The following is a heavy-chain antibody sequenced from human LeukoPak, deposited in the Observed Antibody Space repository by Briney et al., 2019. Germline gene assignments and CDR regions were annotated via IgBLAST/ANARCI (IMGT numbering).Heavy chain of an antibody. D-gene: IGHD3-3*01. CDR3: ATEVLRVLGEVTPDFAY. Sequence: ASVKVSCKVSGYTLTELSMHWVRQAPGKGLEWMGGFDPEDGETIYAQKFQGRVTMTEDTSTDTAHMELSSLRSEDTAVYYCATEVLRVLGEVTPDFAYGGQGTWSPSPQ. CDR2: FDPEDGET. CDR1: GYTLTELS. V-gene: IGHV1-24*01. J-gene: IGHJ4*02.